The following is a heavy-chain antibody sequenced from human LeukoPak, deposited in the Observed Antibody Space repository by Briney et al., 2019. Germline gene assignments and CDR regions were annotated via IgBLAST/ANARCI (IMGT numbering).Heavy chain of an antibody. D-gene: IGHD3-3*01. CDR1: GGSISSYY. J-gene: IGHJ6*02. CDR2: IYTSGST. CDR3: ARESYDFWSGYYTEPYYYYYGMDV. V-gene: IGHV4-4*07. Sequence: WETLCLTCTVSGGSISSYYWSWIRQPAGKGLEWIGRIYTSGSTNYNPSLKSRVTMSVDTSKNQFSLKLSSVTAADTAVYYCARESYDFWSGYYTEPYYYYYGMDVWGQVTPVTVSS.